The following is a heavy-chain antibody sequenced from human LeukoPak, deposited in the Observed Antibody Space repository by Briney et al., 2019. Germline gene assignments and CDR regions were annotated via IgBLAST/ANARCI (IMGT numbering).Heavy chain of an antibody. V-gene: IGHV4-61*01. CDR1: GYSISSGYY. D-gene: IGHD4-23*01. Sequence: SETLSLTCTVSGYSISSGYYWDWIRQPPGKGLEWIGYIYYSGSTNYNPSLKSRVTISVDTSKNQFSLKLSSVTAADTAVYYCARDGGTGTYYYYMDVWGKGTTVTISS. J-gene: IGHJ6*03. CDR3: ARDGGTGTYYYYMDV. CDR2: IYYSGST.